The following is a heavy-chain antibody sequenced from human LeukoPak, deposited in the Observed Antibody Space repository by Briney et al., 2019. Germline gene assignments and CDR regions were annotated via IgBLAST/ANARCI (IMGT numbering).Heavy chain of an antibody. CDR1: GFTVSSNY. CDR3: ARQYYDISNPFDY. V-gene: IGHV3-53*01. CDR2: IYSGGNT. D-gene: IGHD3-9*01. Sequence: GGSLRLSCAASGFTVSSNYMTWVRQAPGKGLEWVSVIYSGGNTYYADSVKGRFTISRDNSKNTLYLQMNSLRAEDTAVYYCARQYYDISNPFDYWGQGTLVTVSS. J-gene: IGHJ4*02.